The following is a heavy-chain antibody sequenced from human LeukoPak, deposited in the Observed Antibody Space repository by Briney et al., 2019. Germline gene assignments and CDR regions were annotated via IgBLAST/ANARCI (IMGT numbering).Heavy chain of an antibody. J-gene: IGHJ4*02. CDR2: INHSGST. CDR1: GGSFSGYY. V-gene: IGHV4-34*01. Sequence: SETLSLTCAVYGGSFSGYYWSWIRQPPGEGLEWIGEINHSGSTNYNPSLKSRVTISVDTSKNQFSLRLSSVTAADTAVYYCARGGTTYYYGSGSYYNALASYWGQGTLVTVSS. CDR3: ARGGTTYYYGSGSYYNALASY. D-gene: IGHD3-10*01.